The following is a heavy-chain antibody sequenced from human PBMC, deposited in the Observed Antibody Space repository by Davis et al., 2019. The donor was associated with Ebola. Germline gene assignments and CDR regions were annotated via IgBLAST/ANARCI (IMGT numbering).Heavy chain of an antibody. CDR2: IYPGDSDT. J-gene: IGHJ6*03. Sequence: GESLKISCMGSGYTFTNYWIGWVRQVPGRGLEWMGIIYPGDSDTRYSPSFQGQVTISADKSTSTVHLQWSSLKASDTAMYYCARRPAVVMGAMDVWGKGTTVTVSS. CDR1: GYTFTNYW. V-gene: IGHV5-51*01. CDR3: ARRPAVVMGAMDV. D-gene: IGHD1-26*01.